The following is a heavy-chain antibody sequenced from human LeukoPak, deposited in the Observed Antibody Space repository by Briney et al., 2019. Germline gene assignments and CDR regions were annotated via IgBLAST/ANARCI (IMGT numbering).Heavy chain of an antibody. CDR3: ARGEQYYDFWSDDY. CDR2: INPNSGGT. Sequence: ASVKVSCKASGYTFTVYYMHWVRQAPGQGLEWMGWINPNSGGTNYAQKFQGRVTMNRDMSISTAYMELSRLRSDDTAVYYCARGEQYYDFWSDDYWGQGTLVTVSS. J-gene: IGHJ4*02. D-gene: IGHD3-3*01. V-gene: IGHV1-2*02. CDR1: GYTFTVYY.